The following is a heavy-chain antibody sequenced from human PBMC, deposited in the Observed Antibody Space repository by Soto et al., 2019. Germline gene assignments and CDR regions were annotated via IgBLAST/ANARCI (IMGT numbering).Heavy chain of an antibody. V-gene: IGHV4-59*08. CDR1: GGSISSYS. D-gene: IGHD5-18*01. J-gene: IGHJ4*02. Sequence: ASETLSLTCTVSGGSISSYSWSWIRQPPGKGLEWIGYIYHSGSTNDNPSLTSRVTLSVDTSKNQFSLKVSSVTAADTAVYYCARQPTYSSGYSRSYFDYWGQGILVTGSS. CDR2: IYHSGST. CDR3: ARQPTYSSGYSRSYFDY.